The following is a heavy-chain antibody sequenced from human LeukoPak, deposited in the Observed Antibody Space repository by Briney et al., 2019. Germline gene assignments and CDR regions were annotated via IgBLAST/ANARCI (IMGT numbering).Heavy chain of an antibody. D-gene: IGHD6-13*01. Sequence: ASVKVSCKASGYTFTSYYMHWVRQAPGQGLEWMGIINPSGGSTSYAQKFQGRVTMTRDTSTSTVYMELSSLRSDDTAVYYCARDERFGPPIAAAGDRGSLADYWGQGTLVTVSS. CDR1: GYTFTSYY. V-gene: IGHV1-46*01. CDR3: ARDERFGPPIAAAGDRGSLADY. CDR2: INPSGGST. J-gene: IGHJ4*02.